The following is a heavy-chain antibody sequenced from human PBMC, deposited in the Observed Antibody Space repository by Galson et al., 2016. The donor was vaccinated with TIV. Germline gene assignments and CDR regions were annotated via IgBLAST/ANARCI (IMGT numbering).Heavy chain of an antibody. J-gene: IGHJ4*02. CDR1: GFTFTIYS. CDR3: VKVPAAAGAGVLEN. CDR2: ISRNSGRV. D-gene: IGHD6-13*01. V-gene: IGHV3-9*01. Sequence: SLRLSCAASGFTFTIYSMHWVRQGPGKGLEWVSSISRNSGRVGYVDSVKGRFTISRDNAKNSLYLQMNSLKIEDTAMYYCVKVPAAAGAGVLENWGQGTLGTGPS.